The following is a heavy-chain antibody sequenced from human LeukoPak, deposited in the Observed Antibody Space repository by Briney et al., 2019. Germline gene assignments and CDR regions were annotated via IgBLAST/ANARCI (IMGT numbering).Heavy chain of an antibody. CDR3: ARDPITVEMATILDY. V-gene: IGHV1-2*04. D-gene: IGHD5-24*01. CDR1: GYTFTGYY. Sequence: ASVKVSCKASGYTFTGYYMHWVRQAPGQGLEWMGWINPNSGGTNYAQKFQGWVTMTRDTSTSTVYMELSSLRSEDTAVYYCARDPITVEMATILDYWGQGTLVTVSS. CDR2: INPNSGGT. J-gene: IGHJ4*02.